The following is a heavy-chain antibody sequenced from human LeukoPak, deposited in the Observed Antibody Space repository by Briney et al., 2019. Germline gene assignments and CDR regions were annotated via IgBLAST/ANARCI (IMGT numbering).Heavy chain of an antibody. Sequence: ASVKVSCKVSGYTLTELAIHWVRQAPGKGLEWMGGFDPEDVETLYAQKFQGRVTMTEDTYTDTAYMELSSLRSEDTAVYYCATYSGYAAYWGQGTLVSVSS. CDR1: GYTLTELA. J-gene: IGHJ4*02. CDR3: ATYSGYAAY. D-gene: IGHD5-12*01. CDR2: FDPEDVET. V-gene: IGHV1-24*01.